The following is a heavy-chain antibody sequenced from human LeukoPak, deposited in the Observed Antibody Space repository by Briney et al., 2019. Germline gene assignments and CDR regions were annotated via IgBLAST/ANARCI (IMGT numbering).Heavy chain of an antibody. Sequence: GGSLRLSCAASELPAMTWVRQGPGKGLEWVSAISRSGGSTYYADSVKGRFTISRDKSNNTLFLQMHSLRAEDTAVYYCAKLGGKTANGDEYYGMDVGSQGTTVTAPS. CDR3: AKLGGKTANGDEYYGMDV. D-gene: IGHD3-10*01. CDR2: ISRSGGST. J-gene: IGHJ6*02. V-gene: IGHV3-23*01. CDR1: ELPA.